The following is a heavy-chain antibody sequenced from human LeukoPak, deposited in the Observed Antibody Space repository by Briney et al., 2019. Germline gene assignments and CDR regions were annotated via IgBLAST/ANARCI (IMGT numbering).Heavy chain of an antibody. V-gene: IGHV4-4*02. CDR3: ARLNYDILTGYYYGMDV. D-gene: IGHD3-9*01. Sequence: SGTLSPTCAVSGGSISSSNWWSWVRQPPGQGLEWIGEIYHSGSTNYNPSLKSRVTISVDKSKNQFSLKLSSVTAADTAVYYCARLNYDILTGYYYGMDVWGQGTTVTVSS. J-gene: IGHJ6*02. CDR1: GGSISSSNW. CDR2: IYHSGST.